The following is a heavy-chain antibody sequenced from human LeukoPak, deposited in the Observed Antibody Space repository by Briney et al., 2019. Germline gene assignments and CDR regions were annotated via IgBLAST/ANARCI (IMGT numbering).Heavy chain of an antibody. D-gene: IGHD4-17*01. Sequence: GGSLRLSCAVSGLAVSENYMSWVRQAPGKGLEWVSLIFPNGNTYYADFVQGRFSISRDNSRNTLFLDMSSLRAEDTAVFFCARANPVYGDFDYWGQGTLVTVSS. CDR1: GLAVSENY. V-gene: IGHV3-53*01. CDR3: ARANPVYGDFDY. J-gene: IGHJ4*02. CDR2: IFPNGNT.